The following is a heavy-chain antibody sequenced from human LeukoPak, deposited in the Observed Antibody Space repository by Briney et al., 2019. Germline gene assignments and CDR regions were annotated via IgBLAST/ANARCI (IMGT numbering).Heavy chain of an antibody. CDR1: GFPFNNHW. D-gene: IGHD5-18*01. CDR2: INENGSEK. V-gene: IGHV3-7*02. J-gene: IGHJ4*02. CDR3: AKAGRGDTAMVTDY. Sequence: GGSLRLSCAASGFPFNNHWMSWVRQAPGKGLEWVANINENGSEKYYVDSVKGRFTISRDNSKNTLYLQMNSLRAEDTAVYYCAKAGRGDTAMVTDYWGQGTLVTVSS.